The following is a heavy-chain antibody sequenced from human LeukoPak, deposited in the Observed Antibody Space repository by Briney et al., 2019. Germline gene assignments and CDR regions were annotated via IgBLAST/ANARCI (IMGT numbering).Heavy chain of an antibody. CDR2: INHSGST. J-gene: IGHJ6*03. V-gene: IGHV4-34*01. CDR3: ARPAPFFYYGSGSYYRDYYMDV. Sequence: SETLSLTCAVYGGSFSGYYWSWIRQPPGKGLEWIGEINHSGSTNYNPSLKSRVTISVDTSKNQFSLKLSSVTAADTAVYYCARPAPFFYYGSGSYYRDYYMDVWGKGTTVTVSS. CDR1: GGSFSGYY. D-gene: IGHD3-10*01.